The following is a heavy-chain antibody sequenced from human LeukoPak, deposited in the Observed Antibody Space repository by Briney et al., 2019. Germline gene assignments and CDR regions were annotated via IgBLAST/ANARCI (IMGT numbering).Heavy chain of an antibody. CDR2: IRYDGSNK. CDR1: GFTFSSYG. D-gene: IGHD6-19*01. Sequence: GGSLRLSCAASGFTFSSYGMHWVRQAPGKGLEWVAFIRYDGSNKYYADSVKGRFTISRDNSKNTLYLQVNSLRAEDTAVYYCAKDKQWLVDYWGQGTLVTVSS. V-gene: IGHV3-30*02. CDR3: AKDKQWLVDY. J-gene: IGHJ4*02.